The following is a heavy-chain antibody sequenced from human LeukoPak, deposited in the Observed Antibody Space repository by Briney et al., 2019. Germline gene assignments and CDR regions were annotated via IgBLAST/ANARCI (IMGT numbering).Heavy chain of an antibody. CDR1: GGTISSYA. CDR3: ASLGSSKEWRESFDY. J-gene: IGHJ4*02. Sequence: SVKVSCKASGGTISSYAISWVRQAPGQGLEWMGRIIPIFGIANYAQKFQGRVTITADKSTSTAYMELSSLRSEDTAVYYCASLGSSKEWRESFDYWGQGTLVTVSS. D-gene: IGHD2-2*01. V-gene: IGHV1-69*04. CDR2: IIPIFGIA.